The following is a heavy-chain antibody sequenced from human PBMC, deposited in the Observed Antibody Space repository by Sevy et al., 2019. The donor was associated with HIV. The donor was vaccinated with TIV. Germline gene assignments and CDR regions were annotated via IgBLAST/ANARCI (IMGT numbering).Heavy chain of an antibody. D-gene: IGHD3-10*01. CDR2: ISWNSGTI. CDR1: GFTFDDYA. J-gene: IGHJ4*02. V-gene: IGHV3-9*01. CDR3: AKDSITYFYPSGSYRSSFDY. Sequence: GGSLRLSCAASGFTFDDYAIHWVRQAPGKGLEWVSGISWNSGTIGYADSVKGRFTISRYNAKNSLYLQMNSLRVEDTALYYCAKDSITYFYPSGSYRSSFDYWGQGTLVTVSS.